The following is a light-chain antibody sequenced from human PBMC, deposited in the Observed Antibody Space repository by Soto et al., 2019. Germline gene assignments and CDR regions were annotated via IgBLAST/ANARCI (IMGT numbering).Light chain of an antibody. CDR2: EVS. V-gene: IGLV2-23*02. CDR1: SSDVGSYNL. Sequence: HSVLTQPASVSGSPGQSITISCTGTSSDVGSYNLVSWCQQHPGKAPKLGIYEVSKRPSGVSNRFSGSKSGNTASLTISGLQAEDEADYYCCSYAGSSSYVFGTGTKVTVL. J-gene: IGLJ1*01. CDR3: CSYAGSSSYV.